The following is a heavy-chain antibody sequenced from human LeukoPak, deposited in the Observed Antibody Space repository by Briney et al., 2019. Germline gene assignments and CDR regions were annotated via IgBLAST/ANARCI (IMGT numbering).Heavy chain of an antibody. J-gene: IGHJ4*02. CDR1: GGTFSSYA. CDR3: ARDRNYYGSGSRPFYFDY. CDR2: IIPIFGTA. D-gene: IGHD3-10*01. Sequence: GASGKVSCKVSGGTFSSYATSWVPQAPGQGREWMGGIIPIFGTANYAQKFQGRVPITPDEHPSTAYMELRRLRSEDTAVYYCARDRNYYGSGSRPFYFDYWREGTLVSVSS. V-gene: IGHV1-69*01.